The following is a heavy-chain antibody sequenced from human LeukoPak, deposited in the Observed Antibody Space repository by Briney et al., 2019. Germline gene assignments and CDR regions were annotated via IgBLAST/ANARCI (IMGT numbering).Heavy chain of an antibody. CDR3: AKDMYPLDFWSGLDAFDI. CDR1: GYTFTSYG. Sequence: GASVKVSCKASGYTFTSYGISWVRQAPGQGLEWMGWISAYNGSTNYAQKLQGRVTMTTDTSTSTAYMELRSLRAEDMALYYCAKDMYPLDFWSGLDAFDIWGQGTMVTVSS. CDR2: ISAYNGST. V-gene: IGHV1-18*03. J-gene: IGHJ3*02. D-gene: IGHD3-3*01.